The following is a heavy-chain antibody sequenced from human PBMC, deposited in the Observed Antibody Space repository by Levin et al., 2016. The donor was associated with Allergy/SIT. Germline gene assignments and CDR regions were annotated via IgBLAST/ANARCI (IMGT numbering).Heavy chain of an antibody. D-gene: IGHD3-10*01. CDR1: GFIFDDYA. J-gene: IGHJ4*02. CDR2: ISRSGDKK. Sequence: GESLKISCAASGFIFDDYAMHWVRQAPGKGLQWVSGISRSGDKKYYADFVKGRFTISRDNSTLYLQMNSLRAGDTAIYYCANTKVIINHFEDWGQGTLVTVSS. V-gene: IGHV3-23*01. CDR3: ANTKVIINHFED.